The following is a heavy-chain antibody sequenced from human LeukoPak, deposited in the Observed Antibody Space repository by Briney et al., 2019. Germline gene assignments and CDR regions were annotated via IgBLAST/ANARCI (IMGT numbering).Heavy chain of an antibody. CDR1: GGSISSYY. CDR3: ARGLDYYYYVDV. CDR2: IYYSGST. V-gene: IGHV4-59*01. J-gene: IGHJ6*03. Sequence: SETLSLTCTVSGGSISSYYWSWIRQPPGKGLEWIGYIYYSGSTNYNPSLKSRVTISVDTSKNQFSLKLSSVTAADTAVYYCARGLDYYYYVDVWGKGTTVTVSS.